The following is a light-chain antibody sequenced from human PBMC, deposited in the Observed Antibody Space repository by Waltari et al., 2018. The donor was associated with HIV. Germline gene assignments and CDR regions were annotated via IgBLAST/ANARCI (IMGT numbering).Light chain of an antibody. J-gene: IGLJ2*01. Sequence: QSALTQPASVSGSPGQSITISCTGTSSDLGSHNLVSWYQQHPGKAPYLIIYEGTKRPSGISNLFSGSHSGNTASLTISGLQADDEADYFCWSYAGSTPYVLLGGGTKLTVL. CDR3: WSYAGSTPYVL. CDR2: EGT. V-gene: IGLV2-23*01. CDR1: SSDLGSHNL.